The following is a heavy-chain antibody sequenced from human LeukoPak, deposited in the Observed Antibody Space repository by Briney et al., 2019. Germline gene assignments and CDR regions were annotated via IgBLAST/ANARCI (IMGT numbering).Heavy chain of an antibody. J-gene: IGHJ5*02. Sequence: SVKVSCKASGGTFSSYAISWVRQAPGQGLEWMGGIIPIFGTANYAQKFQGRVTITADESTSTAYMELSSLRSEDTAVYYCARDGWELLYWFDPWGQGTLVTVSS. CDR3: ARDGWELLYWFDP. CDR2: IIPIFGTA. V-gene: IGHV1-69*13. CDR1: GGTFSSYA. D-gene: IGHD1-26*01.